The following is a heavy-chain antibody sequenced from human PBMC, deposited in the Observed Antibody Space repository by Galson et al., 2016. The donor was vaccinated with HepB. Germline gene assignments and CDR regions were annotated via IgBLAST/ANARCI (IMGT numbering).Heavy chain of an antibody. D-gene: IGHD6-13*01. CDR1: GYKFTSYW. J-gene: IGHJ4*02. CDR3: ARHELHSNSWYMDS. Sequence: QSGAEVKKPGESLKISCQGSGYKFTSYWIGWVRQVPGKGLEWMETIYPGDSDTGYSPSFQGQVTISVDKSISTAYLQWSSLKASDSAMYYCARHELHSNSWYMDSWGQGTLVTVSS. CDR2: IYPGDSDT. V-gene: IGHV5-51*01.